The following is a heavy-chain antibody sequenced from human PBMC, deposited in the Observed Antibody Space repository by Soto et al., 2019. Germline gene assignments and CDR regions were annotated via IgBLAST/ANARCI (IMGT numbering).Heavy chain of an antibody. V-gene: IGHV3-74*01. D-gene: IGHD2-15*01. Sequence: EVQLVESGGGLVQPVGSLRLSCAASGFTFSTSWMHWVRQTPGKGLVWVSHINPDGIITNYADSAKGRFTISRDNARNTLFLEMNNVRAEDTSVYFCARDIGYGGSWGQGTLVTVSS. J-gene: IGHJ4*02. CDR1: GFTFSTSW. CDR3: ARDIGYGGS. CDR2: INPDGIIT.